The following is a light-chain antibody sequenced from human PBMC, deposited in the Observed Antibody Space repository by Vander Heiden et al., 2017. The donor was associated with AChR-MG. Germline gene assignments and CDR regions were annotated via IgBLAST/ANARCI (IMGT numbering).Light chain of an antibody. CDR2: AAS. CDR3: QQSDSIPNT. CDR1: QTIDSY. J-gene: IGKJ2*01. V-gene: IGKV1-39*01. Sequence: DIQMTQSPSSLSASVGDRINIACRANQTIDSYLNWYQQKPGKAPKLLIFAASSLHSGVPSRFSGSGSGTAFTLTISRLQPEDFAVYHCQQSDSIPNTFGQGTILEMK.